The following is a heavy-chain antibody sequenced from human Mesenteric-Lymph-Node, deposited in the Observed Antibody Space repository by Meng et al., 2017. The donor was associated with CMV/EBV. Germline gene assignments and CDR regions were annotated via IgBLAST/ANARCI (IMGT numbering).Heavy chain of an antibody. V-gene: IGHV4-31*01. Sequence: CSYAGATIFRGDYYWNWIRLVPGKGLEWIGYISERGNNHYISSLKSLVTISADTSKHQFSLNLRSVTAADTAVYYCARDRDRYLNYWGQGILVTVSS. CDR2: ISERGNN. D-gene: IGHD3-22*01. CDR3: ARDRDRYLNY. J-gene: IGHJ4*02. CDR1: GATIFRGDYY.